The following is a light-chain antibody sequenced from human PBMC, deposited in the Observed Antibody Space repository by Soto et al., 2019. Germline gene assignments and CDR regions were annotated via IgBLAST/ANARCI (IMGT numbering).Light chain of an antibody. CDR3: AAWDASLNGPV. V-gene: IGLV1-44*01. CDR2: SNN. CDR1: SSNIGSNT. J-gene: IGLJ2*01. Sequence: QSVLTQPPSASGTPGQRVTISCSGSSSNIGSNTVNWYQPLPGTAPKLLIYSNNQRPSGVPDRFSGSKSGTSASLAISGLQSEDEADYYCAAWDASLNGPVFGGGTKLTVL.